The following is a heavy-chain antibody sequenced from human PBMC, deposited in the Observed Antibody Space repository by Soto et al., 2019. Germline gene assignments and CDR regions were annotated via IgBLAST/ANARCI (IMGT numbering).Heavy chain of an antibody. CDR2: INPNSGGT. CDR3: ARGGRYSYGFLYFSRRNDAFDI. CDR1: GYTFTGYY. D-gene: IGHD5-18*01. Sequence: ASVKVSCKASGYTFTGYYMHWVRQAPGQGLEWMGWINPNSGGTNYAQKFQGWVTMTRDTSISTAYMELSRLRSDDTAVYYCARGGRYSYGFLYFSRRNDAFDIWGQGTMVTVSS. J-gene: IGHJ3*02. V-gene: IGHV1-2*04.